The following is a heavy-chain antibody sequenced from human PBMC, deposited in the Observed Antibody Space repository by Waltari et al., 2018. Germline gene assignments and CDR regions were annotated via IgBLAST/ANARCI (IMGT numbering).Heavy chain of an antibody. V-gene: IGHV3-7*01. CDR3: ARDGNYDFWSGFHFDY. D-gene: IGHD3-3*01. CDR1: GFTFSSYW. J-gene: IGHJ4*02. Sequence: EVQLVESGGGLVQPGGSVRLSGAASGFTFSSYWTSWVRQAHGKGLEWVANIKQEGSEKYYVDSVKGRFTISRDNAKNSLYLQMNSLRAEDTAVYYCARDGNYDFWSGFHFDYWGQGTLVTVSS. CDR2: IKQEGSEK.